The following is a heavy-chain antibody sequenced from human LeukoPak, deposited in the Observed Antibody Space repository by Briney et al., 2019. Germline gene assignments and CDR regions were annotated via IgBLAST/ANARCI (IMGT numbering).Heavy chain of an antibody. V-gene: IGHV1-8*02. Sequence: VASAKVSCKASGYTFTSYYMHWVRQATGQGLEWMGWMNPNSGNTGYAQKFQGRVTMTRNTSISTAYMELSSVTAADTAVYYCARGGRNWFDPWGQGTLVTVSS. CDR1: GYTFTSYY. J-gene: IGHJ5*02. CDR3: ARGGRNWFDP. CDR2: MNPNSGNT.